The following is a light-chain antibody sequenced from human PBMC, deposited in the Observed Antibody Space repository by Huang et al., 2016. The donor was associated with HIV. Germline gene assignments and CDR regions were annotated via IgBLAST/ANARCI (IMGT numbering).Light chain of an antibody. J-gene: IGKJ2*01. Sequence: DIQMTQYPSTLSASIGDRVTITCRASQSLSGWLAWYQQRPGNAPHLLIAKASSLQSWVLPRFSGSGSGTYFILTISSLQPDDFATYYCQQLHNSPYTFGQGTKLEIK. CDR2: KAS. CDR3: QQLHNSPYT. CDR1: QSLSGW. V-gene: IGKV1-5*03.